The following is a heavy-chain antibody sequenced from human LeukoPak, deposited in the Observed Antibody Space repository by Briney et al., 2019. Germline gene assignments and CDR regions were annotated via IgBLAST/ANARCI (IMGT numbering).Heavy chain of an antibody. CDR1: GGTFSSYA. Sequence: GASVNVSCKASGGTFSSYAISWVRQAPGQGLEWMGGIIPIFGTANYAQKFQGRVTITADESTSTAYMELSSLRSEDTAVYYCAIAPHIVGATGETDYWGQGTLVTVSS. V-gene: IGHV1-69*13. CDR3: AIAPHIVGATGETDY. CDR2: IIPIFGTA. J-gene: IGHJ4*02. D-gene: IGHD1-26*01.